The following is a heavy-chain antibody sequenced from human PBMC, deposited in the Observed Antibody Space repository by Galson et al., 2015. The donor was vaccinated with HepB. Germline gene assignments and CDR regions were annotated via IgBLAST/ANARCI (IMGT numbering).Heavy chain of an antibody. CDR2: TYYRSGWYH. D-gene: IGHD1-26*01. J-gene: IGHJ5*02. CDR1: GDSVSSNSAA. Sequence: CAISGDSVSSNSAAWSWIRQSPSRGLEWLGRTYYRSGWYHDYAVSMKSRITINPDTSKNQFSLQVNSVISEDTAVYYCARLVGGNWFDPWGQGTLVTVSS. CDR3: ARLVGGNWFDP. V-gene: IGHV6-1*01.